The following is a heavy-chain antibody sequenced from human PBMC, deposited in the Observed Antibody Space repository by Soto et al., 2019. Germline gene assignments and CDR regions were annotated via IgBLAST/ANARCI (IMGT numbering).Heavy chain of an antibody. V-gene: IGHV3-64*02. CDR1: GFTFSSYA. CDR2: ISSNRGST. CDR3: ARGDYDILTGYSTFDP. D-gene: IGHD3-9*01. J-gene: IGHJ5*02. Sequence: PGGSLRLSCAASGFTFSSYAMHWVRQAPGKGLEYVSAISSNRGSTYYADSVKGRFTISRDNSKNTLYLQMGSLRAEDMAVYYCARGDYDILTGYSTFDPWGQGTLVTVSS.